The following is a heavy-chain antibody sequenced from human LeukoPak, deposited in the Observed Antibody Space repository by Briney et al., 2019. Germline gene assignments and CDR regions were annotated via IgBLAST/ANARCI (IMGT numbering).Heavy chain of an antibody. V-gene: IGHV1-46*01. J-gene: IGHJ3*02. CDR2: INPSGGST. CDR3: ARGVPPMGSSSSFYAFDI. CDR1: GYTFTSYY. D-gene: IGHD6-6*01. Sequence: GSVKVSCKASGYTFTSYYMHWVRQAPGQGLEWMGIINPSGGSTSYAQKFQGRVTMTRDTSTSTVYMELSSLRSEDTAVYYCARGVPPMGSSSSFYAFDIWGQGTMVTVSS.